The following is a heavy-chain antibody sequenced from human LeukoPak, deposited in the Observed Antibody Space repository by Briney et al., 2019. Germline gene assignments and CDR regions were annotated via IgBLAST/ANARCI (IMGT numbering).Heavy chain of an antibody. V-gene: IGHV4-30-4*01. CDR1: GGSISSGDYY. D-gene: IGHD3-9*01. CDR3: ARAEESTCYDILTGCLFDY. Sequence: SETLSLTCTVSGGSISSGDYYWSWIRQPPGKGLEWIGYIYYSGSTYYNPSLKSRVTISVDTSKNQFSLKLSSVTAADTAVYCCARAEESTCYDILTGCLFDYWGQGTLVTVSS. J-gene: IGHJ4*02. CDR2: IYYSGST.